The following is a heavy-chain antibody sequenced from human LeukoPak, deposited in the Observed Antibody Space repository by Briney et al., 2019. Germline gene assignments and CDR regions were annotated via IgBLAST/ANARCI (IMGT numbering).Heavy chain of an antibody. CDR1: GYTFTSYD. D-gene: IGHD2-2*02. CDR2: MNPNSGNT. V-gene: IGHV1-8*03. J-gene: IGHJ3*02. CDR3: AREVVPAAISAFDI. Sequence: GASVKVSCKASGYTFTSYDINWVRQATGQGLEWMGWMNPNSGNTGYAQKFQGRVTITRNTSISTAYMELRSLRSDDTAVYYCAREVVPAAISAFDIWGQGTMVTVSS.